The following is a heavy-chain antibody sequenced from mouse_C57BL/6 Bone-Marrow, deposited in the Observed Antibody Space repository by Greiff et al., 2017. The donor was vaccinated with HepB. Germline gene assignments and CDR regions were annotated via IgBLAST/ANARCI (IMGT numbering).Heavy chain of an antibody. J-gene: IGHJ1*03. Sequence: QVQLQQSDAELVKPGASVKISCKVSGYTFTDHTIHWMKQRPEQGLEWIGYIYPRDGSTKYNEKFKGKATLTVDTSSSTAYMELHSLTSEDSAVYFCVYGFYWYFDVWGTGTTVTVSS. CDR3: VYGFYWYFDV. V-gene: IGHV1-78*01. D-gene: IGHD1-1*01. CDR2: IYPRDGST. CDR1: GYTFTDHT.